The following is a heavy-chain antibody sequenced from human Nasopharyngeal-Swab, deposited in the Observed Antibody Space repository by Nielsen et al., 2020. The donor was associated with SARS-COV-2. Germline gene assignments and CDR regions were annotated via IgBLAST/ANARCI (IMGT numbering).Heavy chain of an antibody. D-gene: IGHD3-10*01. CDR3: ARDLPYETLLWFGELYLGAFVI. V-gene: IGHV1-46*01. Sequence: ASVKVSCKASGYTFTSYYMHWVRQAPGQGLEWMGIINPSGGSTSYAQKFQGRVTMTRDTSTSTVYMELSSLRSEDTAVYYCARDLPYETLLWFGELYLGAFVIWGQGTMVTVSS. CDR1: GYTFTSYY. J-gene: IGHJ3*02. CDR2: INPSGGST.